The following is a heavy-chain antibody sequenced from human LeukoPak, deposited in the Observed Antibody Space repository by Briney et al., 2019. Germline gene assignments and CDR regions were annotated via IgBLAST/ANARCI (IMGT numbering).Heavy chain of an antibody. CDR1: GFTFSSYW. V-gene: IGHV3-15*01. Sequence: GGSLRLSCAASGFTFSSYWMHWVRQAPGKGLEWVGRVKSKTDGGTIDHAAPVKGRFTISRDDSKNTLYLQMNSLKTDDTAVYYCTTGLGLTDNDYWGQGTLVTVSS. J-gene: IGHJ4*02. CDR3: TTGLGLTDNDY. D-gene: IGHD4/OR15-4a*01. CDR2: VKSKTDGGTI.